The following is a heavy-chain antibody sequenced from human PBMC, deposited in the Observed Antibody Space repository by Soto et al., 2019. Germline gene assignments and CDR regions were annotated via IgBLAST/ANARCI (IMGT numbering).Heavy chain of an antibody. D-gene: IGHD6-13*01. J-gene: IGHJ1*01. CDR1: GGTFSSYT. CDR2: IIPILGIA. CDR3: AREQQLEH. Sequence: QVQLVQSGAEVKKPGSSVKVSCKASGGTFSSYTISWVRQAPGQGLEWMGRIIPILGIANYGQKVQLRVTITADKSTSTAYMELSSLRSDDTAVYYCAREQQLEHWGQGTLLTVSS. V-gene: IGHV1-69*08.